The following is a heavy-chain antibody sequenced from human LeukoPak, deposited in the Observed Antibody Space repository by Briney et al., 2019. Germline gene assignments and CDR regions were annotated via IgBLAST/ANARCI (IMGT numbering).Heavy chain of an antibody. V-gene: IGHV3-48*03. Sequence: PGGSLRLSCAASGFIFRSYEMNWVRQAPGRGLEWVSYISSSGDTIYYADSVKGRFTISRDNAKKSLYLQMNSLRAEDTAVYYCARGKNDFDYWGQGTLVTVSS. CDR2: ISSSGDTI. J-gene: IGHJ4*02. CDR3: ARGKNDFDY. D-gene: IGHD2/OR15-2a*01. CDR1: GFIFRSYE.